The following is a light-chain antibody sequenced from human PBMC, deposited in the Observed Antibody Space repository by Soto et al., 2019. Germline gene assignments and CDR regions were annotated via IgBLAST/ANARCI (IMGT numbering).Light chain of an antibody. Sequence: EIQVTQSPSTLSATAGDRVTITCRASQSISSWLAWYQHKPGKAPKLLIYDASNLDSGVPSRFSGSGSGTEFTLTISSLQSEDFAVYYCQQYNNWPETFGQGTKVDNK. V-gene: IGKV1-5*01. CDR3: QQYNNWPET. CDR1: QSISSW. J-gene: IGKJ1*01. CDR2: DAS.